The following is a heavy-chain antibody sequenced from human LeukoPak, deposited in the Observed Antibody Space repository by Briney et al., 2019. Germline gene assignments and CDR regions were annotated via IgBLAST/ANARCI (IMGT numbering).Heavy chain of an antibody. CDR2: IDPSDSYT. CDR1: GYSFTSYW. D-gene: IGHD5-12*01. CDR3: STARAFDSRSFDY. V-gene: IGHV5-10-1*01. Sequence: GESLKISCKGSGYSFTSYWISWVRQMPGKGLEWMGRIDPSDSYTNYSPSFQGHVTISADKSINTAYLQWASLKAPDTAMYYCSTARAFDSRSFDYWGQGSLVTVSS. J-gene: IGHJ4*02.